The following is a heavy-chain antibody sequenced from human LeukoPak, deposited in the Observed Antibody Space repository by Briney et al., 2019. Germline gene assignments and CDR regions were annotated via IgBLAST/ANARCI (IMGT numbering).Heavy chain of an antibody. Sequence: ASVKLSCKASGGTFSSYAISWVRQAPGQGLEWMGRIIPIFGTANYAQKFQGRVTITTDESTSTAYMELSSLRSEDTAVYYCARADIAVADAFDYWGQGTLVTVSS. J-gene: IGHJ4*02. CDR3: ARADIAVADAFDY. CDR2: IIPIFGTA. CDR1: GGTFSSYA. V-gene: IGHV1-69*05. D-gene: IGHD6-19*01.